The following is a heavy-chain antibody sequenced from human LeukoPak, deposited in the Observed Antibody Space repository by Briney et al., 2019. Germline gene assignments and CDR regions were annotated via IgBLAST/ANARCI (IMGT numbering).Heavy chain of an antibody. CDR1: GFTFSSYA. J-gene: IGHJ3*02. CDR2: ISGSGGST. V-gene: IGHV3-23*01. CDR3: AREDSSVAFDI. Sequence: GGSLRLSCAASGFTFSSYAMSWVRQAPGKGLEWVSAISGSGGSTYYADSVKGRFTISRDNAKNSLYLQINSLRAEDTAVYYCAREDSSVAFDIWGQGTMVTVSS. D-gene: IGHD3-22*01.